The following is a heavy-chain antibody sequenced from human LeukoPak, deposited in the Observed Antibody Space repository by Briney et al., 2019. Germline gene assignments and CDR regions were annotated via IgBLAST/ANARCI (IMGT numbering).Heavy chain of an antibody. J-gene: IGHJ6*03. V-gene: IGHV3-21*01. D-gene: IGHD4-17*01. CDR3: ARGGLSTVTTSGGVEYYYYYMDV. CDR1: GFTFSSYS. CDR2: ISSSSSYI. Sequence: GGTLRLSCAASGFTFSSYSMNWVRQAPGKGLEWVSSISSSSSYIYYADSVKGRFTISRDNAKNSLYPQMNSLRAEDTAVYYCARGGLSTVTTSGGVEYYYYYMDVWGKGTTVTISS.